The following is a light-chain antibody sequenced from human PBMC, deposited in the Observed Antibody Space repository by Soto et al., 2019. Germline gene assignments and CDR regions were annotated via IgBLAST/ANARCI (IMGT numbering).Light chain of an antibody. J-gene: IGKJ1*01. Sequence: EIQMTQSPPTLSASVGDRVTITCRASQSISSWLAWYQQRPGKAPNLLIYDVSSLESGVPSRFSGSGSGTEFTLTISSLQPDDFATYYCQQYTNYPWTFGQGTKVEIK. CDR1: QSISSW. CDR2: DVS. CDR3: QQYTNYPWT. V-gene: IGKV1-5*01.